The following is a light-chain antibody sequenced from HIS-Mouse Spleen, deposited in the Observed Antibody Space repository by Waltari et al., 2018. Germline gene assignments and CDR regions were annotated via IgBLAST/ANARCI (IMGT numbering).Light chain of an antibody. CDR1: TSDVGVYNY. J-gene: IGLJ1*01. V-gene: IGLV2-14*03. Sequence: QSALTQPASVSGSPGQSITLSCTGTTSDVGVYNYVSWYQQHPGKAPKLMIYDVSNRPSGVSNRFSGSKSGNTASLTISGLQAEDEADYYCSSYTSSSTYVFGTGTKVTVL. CDR2: DVS. CDR3: SSYTSSSTYV.